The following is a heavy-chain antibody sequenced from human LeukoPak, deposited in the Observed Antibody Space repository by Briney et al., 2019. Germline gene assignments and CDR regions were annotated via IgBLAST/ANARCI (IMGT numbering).Heavy chain of an antibody. D-gene: IGHD3-3*01. CDR2: IKQDGSEK. Sequence: GGSLRLSCAASGFTFSTYWMSWVRQAPGKGLEWVANIKQDGSEKYYVDSVKGRFTISRDNGKNSLYLQMNSLRAEDTAVYYCASHYYDFWSGYYLDYWGQGTLVTVSS. CDR1: GFTFSTYW. J-gene: IGHJ4*02. V-gene: IGHV3-7*01. CDR3: ASHYYDFWSGYYLDY.